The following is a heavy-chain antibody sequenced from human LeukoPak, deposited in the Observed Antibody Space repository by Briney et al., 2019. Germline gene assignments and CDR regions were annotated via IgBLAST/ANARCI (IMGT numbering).Heavy chain of an antibody. CDR2: ISPYNGNT. V-gene: IGHV1-18*01. Sequence: GSVKVTCKASGYTFNSYGISWVRQAPGQGLEWMRWISPYNGNTNYAQKFQGRVTMTTDTSTTTAYMELRSLGSDDTAVYYCARAPRGSSTWYIVYWGQGTLVTAST. CDR1: GYTFNSYG. J-gene: IGHJ4*02. CDR3: ARAPRGSSTWYIVY. D-gene: IGHD6-13*01.